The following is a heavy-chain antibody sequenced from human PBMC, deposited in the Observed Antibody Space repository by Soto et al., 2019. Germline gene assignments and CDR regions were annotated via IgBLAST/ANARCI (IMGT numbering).Heavy chain of an antibody. D-gene: IGHD6-19*01. Sequence: ASVKVSCKASGYTFTSYDINWVRQATGQGFEWMGWMNPNSGNTGYAQKFQGRVTMTRNTSISTAYMEPSSLRSEDTAVNYCARGGSGWPTYYYYYMDVWGKGTTVTVSS. J-gene: IGHJ6*03. V-gene: IGHV1-8*01. CDR3: ARGGSGWPTYYYYYMDV. CDR1: GYTFTSYD. CDR2: MNPNSGNT.